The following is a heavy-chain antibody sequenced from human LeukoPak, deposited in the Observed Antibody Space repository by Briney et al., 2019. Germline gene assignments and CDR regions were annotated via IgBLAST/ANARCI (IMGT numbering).Heavy chain of an antibody. J-gene: IGHJ4*02. Sequence: SETLSLTCTVSGGSISSGGYYWSWIRQPPGKGLEWIGYIYHSGSTYYNPSLKSRVTISVDRSKNQFSLKLSSVTAADTAVYYCARDRDDYDFWSGPLDYWGQGTLVTVSS. CDR1: GGSISSGGYY. V-gene: IGHV4-30-2*01. CDR3: ARDRDDYDFWSGPLDY. D-gene: IGHD3-3*01. CDR2: IYHSGST.